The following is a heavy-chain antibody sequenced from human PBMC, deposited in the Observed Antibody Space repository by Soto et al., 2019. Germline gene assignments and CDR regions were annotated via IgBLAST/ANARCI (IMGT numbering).Heavy chain of an antibody. D-gene: IGHD3-3*01. CDR3: ARYEFDY. CDR1: GYTFTSYA. J-gene: IGHJ4*02. V-gene: IGHV1-3*01. CDR2: INGGSGNT. Sequence: QVQLVQSGAEVKKPGASVRVSCKASGYTFTSYAIHWVRQAPGQSLEWMGWINGGSGNTKYSQKFQGRVTITRDTSASTAYMELSSLRSEDTAVYYCARYEFDYWGQGTLVNVSS.